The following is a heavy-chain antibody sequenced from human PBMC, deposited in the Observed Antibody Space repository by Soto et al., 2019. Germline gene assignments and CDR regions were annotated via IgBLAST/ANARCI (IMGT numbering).Heavy chain of an antibody. D-gene: IGHD2-2*01. CDR1: GFTFNEHA. CDR2: IFWNSGGT. CDR3: AKSRDAYNFYFYYGMDV. Sequence: EVQLVESGGGLVQTGRSLTLSCAASGFTFNEHAEAMHWLRQAPGKGLEWVSGIFWNSGGTGYADSVKGRFTISRDNAKNSLYLHMNSLTAEDTAVYFCAKSRDAYNFYFYYGMDVWGQGTAVTVSS. J-gene: IGHJ6*02. V-gene: IGHV3-9*01.